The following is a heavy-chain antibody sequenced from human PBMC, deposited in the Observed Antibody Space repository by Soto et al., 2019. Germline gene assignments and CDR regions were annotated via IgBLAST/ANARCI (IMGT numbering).Heavy chain of an antibody. CDR2: ISGSGGST. Sequence: GGSLRLSCAASGFTFSSYAMSWVRQAPGKGLEWVSAISGSGGSTYYADSVKGRFTISRDNSKNTLYLQMNSLRAEDTAVYYCAIGSWYTLLLDYWGQGTLVTVSS. D-gene: IGHD6-13*01. CDR3: AIGSWYTLLLDY. J-gene: IGHJ4*02. V-gene: IGHV3-23*01. CDR1: GFTFSSYA.